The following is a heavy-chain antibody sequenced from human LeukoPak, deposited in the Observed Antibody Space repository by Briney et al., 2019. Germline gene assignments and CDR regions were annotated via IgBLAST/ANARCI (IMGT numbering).Heavy chain of an antibody. V-gene: IGHV1-46*01. Sequence: ASVKVSCKASGYTFTNYFMHWVRQAPGQGLEWMGLINPSGDITSYAQQVRGRVTMTRDTSTSTLYMELSSLRSEDTAIYYCARAVEMANLLDYWGQGTLVTVSS. CDR3: ARAVEMANLLDY. D-gene: IGHD5-24*01. J-gene: IGHJ4*02. CDR2: INPSGDIT. CDR1: GYTFTNYF.